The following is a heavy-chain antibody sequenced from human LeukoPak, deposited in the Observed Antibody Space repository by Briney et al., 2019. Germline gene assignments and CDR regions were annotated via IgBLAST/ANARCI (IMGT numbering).Heavy chain of an antibody. Sequence: ASVKVSCKASGYTFTSYDINWVRQATGQGLEWVGWMNPNSGNTGYAQKFQGRVTMTRNTSISTAYMELSSLRSEDTAVYYCARGRDTVGAIYYYYYGMDVWGQGTTVTVSS. D-gene: IGHD1-26*01. V-gene: IGHV1-8*01. CDR2: MNPNSGNT. J-gene: IGHJ6*02. CDR3: ARGRDTVGAIYYYYYGMDV. CDR1: GYTFTSYD.